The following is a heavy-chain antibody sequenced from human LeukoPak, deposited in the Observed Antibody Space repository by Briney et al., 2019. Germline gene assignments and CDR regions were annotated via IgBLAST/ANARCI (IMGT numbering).Heavy chain of an antibody. Sequence: PSETLSLTCTVSGASVSGGGYYWSWIRQHPGKGLEWIGYIYYSGSTYYNPSLKSRVTISEGTSKNQFSLKLTSVTAADTAVYYCASSYCGGDCYVPFHIWGQGTMVTVSS. CDR2: IYYSGST. V-gene: IGHV4-31*03. J-gene: IGHJ3*02. CDR3: ASSYCGGDCYVPFHI. D-gene: IGHD2-21*02. CDR1: GASVSGGGYY.